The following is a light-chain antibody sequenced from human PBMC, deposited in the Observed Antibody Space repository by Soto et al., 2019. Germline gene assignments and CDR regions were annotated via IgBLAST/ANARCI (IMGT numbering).Light chain of an antibody. CDR3: QQRSNWIT. V-gene: IGKV3D-20*02. J-gene: IGKJ5*01. CDR1: QRVGSSY. CDR2: GAS. Sequence: EIVLTQSPGTLSLSPGERATLSCRASQRVGSSYLAWYQHKPDQAPRLLIYGASGRATGTLDRFSGSGSGTDFTLTISSLEPEDFAVYYCQQRSNWITFGQGTRLEIK.